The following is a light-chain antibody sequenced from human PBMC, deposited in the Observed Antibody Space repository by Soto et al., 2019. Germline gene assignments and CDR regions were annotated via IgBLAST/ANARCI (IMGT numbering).Light chain of an antibody. CDR3: GTWDSSLSAVL. Sequence: QSALTQPASVSGSPGQSITISCTGTSSDVGGYNYVSWYQQHPGKAPKLMIYEVSNRPSGVSNRFSGSKSGNTASLTISGLQAEDEADYYCGTWDSSLSAVLIGGGTKLTVL. CDR1: SSDVGGYNY. CDR2: EVS. J-gene: IGLJ2*01. V-gene: IGLV2-14*01.